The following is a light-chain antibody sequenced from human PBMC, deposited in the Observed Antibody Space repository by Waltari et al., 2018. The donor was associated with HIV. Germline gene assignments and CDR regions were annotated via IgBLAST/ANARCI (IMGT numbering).Light chain of an antibody. V-gene: IGKV3-20*01. CDR1: QSLSSSY. CDR2: GAS. CDR3: QQYGGSPPGVT. Sequence: EIVLTQSPGTLSFSPGERATLSCRASQSLSSSYLTWYQQKPGQAPRLLIYGASSRATGIPDRFSGSGSGTDFTLTISRLEPEDFAVYYCQQYGGSPPGVTFGQGTRLEIK. J-gene: IGKJ5*01.